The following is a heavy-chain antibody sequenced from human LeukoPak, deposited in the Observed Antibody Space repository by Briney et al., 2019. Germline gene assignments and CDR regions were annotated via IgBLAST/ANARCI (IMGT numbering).Heavy chain of an antibody. D-gene: IGHD5-18*01. CDR3: ARDRGYSYVEWFDP. Sequence: SETLSLTCTVSGGSISSNSYYWGWIRQPPGKGLEWIGSIYYSGSTYYNPSLKSRVTISVDTSKNQFSLKLSSVTAADTAVYYCARDRGYSYVEWFDPWGQGTLVTVSS. J-gene: IGHJ5*02. CDR1: GGSISSNSYY. CDR2: IYYSGST. V-gene: IGHV4-39*07.